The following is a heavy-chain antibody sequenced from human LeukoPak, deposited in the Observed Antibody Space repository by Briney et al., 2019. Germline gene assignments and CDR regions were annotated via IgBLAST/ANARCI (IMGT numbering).Heavy chain of an antibody. CDR3: ARDSSSWYAAFDY. CDR1: GGSIGSYY. J-gene: IGHJ4*02. CDR2: IYYSGST. Sequence: PSETLSLTCTVSGGSIGSYYWSWIRQPPGKGLEWIGYIYYSGSTNYNPSLKSRVTISVDTSKNQFSLKLSSVTAADTAVYYCARDSSSWYAAFDYWGQGILVTVSS. V-gene: IGHV4-59*01. D-gene: IGHD6-13*01.